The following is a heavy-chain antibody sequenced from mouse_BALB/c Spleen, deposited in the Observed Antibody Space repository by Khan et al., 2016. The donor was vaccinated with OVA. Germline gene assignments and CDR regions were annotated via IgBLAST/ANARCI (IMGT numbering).Heavy chain of an antibody. D-gene: IGHD2-3*01. Sequence: QVQLQQPGAELVRPGASVKLSCKASGYTFTSFWMNWVKQRPGQGLEWIGMIDPSDSDTHFNQMFKDQATLTVDKSSSTTYIQLSSLTSEDTAVYYCARGGYSQFAYWGQGTMVTVSA. CDR3: ARGGYSQFAY. CDR1: GYTFTSFW. J-gene: IGHJ3*01. V-gene: IGHV1-61*01. CDR2: IDPSDSDT.